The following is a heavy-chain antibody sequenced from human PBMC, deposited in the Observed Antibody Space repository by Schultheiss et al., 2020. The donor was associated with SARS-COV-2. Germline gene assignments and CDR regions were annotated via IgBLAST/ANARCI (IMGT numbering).Heavy chain of an antibody. CDR1: GGTFSSYA. CDR2: VIPIFGTA. Sequence: SVKVSCKASGGTFSSYAISWVRQAPGQGLEWMGGVIPIFGTANYAQKFQGRVTIIADESTSTAYMELSSLRSDDTAMYYCARDPDYDSGGSNFFDYWGQGRLVTVSS. D-gene: IGHD3-22*01. J-gene: IGHJ4*02. V-gene: IGHV1-69*13. CDR3: ARDPDYDSGGSNFFDY.